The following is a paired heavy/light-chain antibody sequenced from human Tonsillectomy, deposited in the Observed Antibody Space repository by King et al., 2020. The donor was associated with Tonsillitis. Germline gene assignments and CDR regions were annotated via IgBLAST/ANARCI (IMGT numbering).Heavy chain of an antibody. CDR1: GFIFSNYD. CDR3: ARDSWDSSAFSAFFAY. Sequence: QVQLVESGGGVVQPGGSLRLSCAASGFIFSNYDIHWVRQTPGKGLEWVAVVSYDGRNVYYADSVRGRFTISRDNSKNTLYLRMTSLREEDTAVYYCARDSWDSSAFSAFFAYWGQGTLVTVSS. D-gene: IGHD3-22*01. J-gene: IGHJ4*02. CDR2: VSYDGRNV. V-gene: IGHV3-30*04.
Light chain of an antibody. CDR2: AAS. Sequence: ETVLTQSPGTLSLSPGERATLSCRASRGVSSNYLAWYQQKPGQAPRLLIYAASTRATGIPDRFRGSGSGTDFTLTIDRLEPEDFAVYYCQQYGSSLKVTFGPGTKVDIK. CDR1: RGVSSNY. V-gene: IGKV3-20*01. J-gene: IGKJ3*01. CDR3: QQYGSSLKVT.